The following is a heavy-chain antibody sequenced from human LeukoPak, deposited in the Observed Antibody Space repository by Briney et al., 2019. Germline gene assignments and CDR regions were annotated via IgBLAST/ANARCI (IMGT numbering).Heavy chain of an antibody. V-gene: IGHV3-30*18. Sequence: SGRSLRLSCAASGFTFSNYGMHWVRQAPGKGLEWVAVISSDGSNKYYADSVKGRFTISRDNSKNTLYLQMSSLRAEDTAVFYCAKDRGASSSWYLVFDYWGQGTLVTVSS. CDR3: AKDRGASSSWYLVFDY. D-gene: IGHD6-13*01. J-gene: IGHJ4*02. CDR2: ISSDGSNK. CDR1: GFTFSNYG.